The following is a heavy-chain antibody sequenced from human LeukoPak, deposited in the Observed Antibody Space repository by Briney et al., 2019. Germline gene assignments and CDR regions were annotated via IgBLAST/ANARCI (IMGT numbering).Heavy chain of an antibody. CDR3: ARDRSYYGSGSNFDY. CDR1: GLTVSSNY. Sequence: GGSLRLSCAASGLTVSSNYMSWVRQAPGKGLEWVSVIYSGGSTYYADSVKGRFTISRDNSKNTLYLQMNSLRAEDTAVYYCARDRSYYGSGSNFDYWGQGTLVTVSS. CDR2: IYSGGST. D-gene: IGHD3-10*01. J-gene: IGHJ4*02. V-gene: IGHV3-66*01.